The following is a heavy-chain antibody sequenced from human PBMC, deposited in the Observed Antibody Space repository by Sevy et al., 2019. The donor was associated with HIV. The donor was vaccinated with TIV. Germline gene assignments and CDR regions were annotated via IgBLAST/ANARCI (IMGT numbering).Heavy chain of an antibody. J-gene: IGHJ4*02. V-gene: IGHV3-15*01. CDR1: GFTFSNAW. Sequence: GGSLRLSCAASGFTFSNAWMSWVRQAPGKGLEWVGRIKSNTDGGTTDYAEPVKGRFTISRDDSKNTLYLQVNSLKTDDTAVYYCTTKKDFWSGYFYFDYWGQGTLVTVSS. CDR3: TTKKDFWSGYFYFDY. CDR2: IKSNTDGGTT. D-gene: IGHD3-3*01.